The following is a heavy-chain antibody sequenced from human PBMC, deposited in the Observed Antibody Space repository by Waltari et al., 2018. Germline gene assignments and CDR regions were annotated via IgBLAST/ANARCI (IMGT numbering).Heavy chain of an antibody. CDR3: ARRVLRFLEWSPGSSWFDP. CDR1: GGSFSGYY. CDR2: INHSGST. J-gene: IGHJ5*02. D-gene: IGHD3-3*01. V-gene: IGHV4-34*01. Sequence: QVQLQESGPGLVKPSETLSLTCTVYGGSFSGYYWSWIRQPPGKGLEWIGEINHSGSTNYNPSLKSRVTISVDTSKNQFSLKLSSVTAADTAVYYCARRVLRFLEWSPGSSWFDPWGQGTLVTVSS.